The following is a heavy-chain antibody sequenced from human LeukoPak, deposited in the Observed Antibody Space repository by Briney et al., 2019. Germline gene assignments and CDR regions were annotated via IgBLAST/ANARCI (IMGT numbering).Heavy chain of an antibody. CDR1: GFTFSSYG. V-gene: IGHV3-30*02. CDR3: VSSAHDY. J-gene: IGHJ4*02. Sequence: PGRSLRLSCAASGFTFSSYGMHWVRQAPGKGLGWVAFIRYDGTNKYYGDSVKGRFTISRDNSKNTLNLQMNSLRAEDTALYYCVSSAHDYWGQGTLVTVSS. CDR2: IRYDGTNK.